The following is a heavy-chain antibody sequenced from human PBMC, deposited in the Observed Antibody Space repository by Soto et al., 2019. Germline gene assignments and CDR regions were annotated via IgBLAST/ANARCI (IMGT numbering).Heavy chain of an antibody. V-gene: IGHV1-2*02. CDR3: ARPSLGVSGLRS. J-gene: IGHJ5*02. Sequence: QVQLVQSGADVKRPGASVTVSCKTSGHTFTVYYIHWVRQAPGQDLEWMGYINPNTGGTDYAEKFQGRVTITRDTSISTAYMELRSLRSDDTAVYYCARPSLGVSGLRSWGQGTLITVS. D-gene: IGHD6-19*01. CDR2: INPNTGGT. CDR1: GHTFTVYY.